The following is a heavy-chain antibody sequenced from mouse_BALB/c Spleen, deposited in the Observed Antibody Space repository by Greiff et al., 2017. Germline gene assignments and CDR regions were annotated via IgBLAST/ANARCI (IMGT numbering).Heavy chain of an antibody. CDR2: INPSNGGT. CDR3: TRLRYYAMDY. J-gene: IGHJ4*01. V-gene: IGHV1S81*02. Sequence: QVQLQQSGAELVKPGASVKLSCKASGYTFTSYYMYWVKQRPGQGLEWIGEINPSNGGTNFNEKFKSKATLTVDKSSSTAYMQLSSLTSEDSAVYYCTRLRYYAMDYWGQGTSVTVSS. D-gene: IGHD1-1*01. CDR1: GYTFTSYY.